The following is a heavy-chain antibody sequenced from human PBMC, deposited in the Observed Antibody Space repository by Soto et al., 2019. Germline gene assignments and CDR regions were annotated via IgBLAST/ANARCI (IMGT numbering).Heavy chain of an antibody. CDR1: GFRFSDYY. Sequence: GGSLRLSCAASGFRFSDYYMNWVRQAPGKGLEWIAYSSGTGAVIYYADSVQGRFTISRDNPKNTLYLQMDSLRPEDTAVYYCARIGEFYGTWSYAHLDVFDIWGQGTLVTVSS. CDR2: SSGTGAVI. J-gene: IGHJ3*02. V-gene: IGHV3-11*01. CDR3: ARIGEFYGTWSYAHLDVFDI. D-gene: IGHD3-10*01.